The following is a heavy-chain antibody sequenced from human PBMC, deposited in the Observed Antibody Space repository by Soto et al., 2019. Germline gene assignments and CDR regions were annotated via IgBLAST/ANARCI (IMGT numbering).Heavy chain of an antibody. D-gene: IGHD3-16*02. Sequence: GSLRLSCAASEFTFTYAWMSWVRQAPGKGLEWVGRIKSKTDGGTTDYAAPVKGRFTISRDESQNTLYLQMNSLKTEDTAVYYCTSLYYGHWGQGTLVTVSS. CDR3: TSLYYGH. CDR1: EFTFTYAW. J-gene: IGHJ4*02. V-gene: IGHV3-15*01. CDR2: IKSKTDGGTT.